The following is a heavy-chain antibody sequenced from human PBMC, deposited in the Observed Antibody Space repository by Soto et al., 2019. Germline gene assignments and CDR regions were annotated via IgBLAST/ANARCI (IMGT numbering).Heavy chain of an antibody. V-gene: IGHV4-4*02. D-gene: IGHD1-20*01. CDR2: SHQSGNT. Sequence: SETLSLTCAVSGVSISSHDWWTWVRQPPGKGLEWIGESHQSGNTNYNSSLESRVTISLDKSKNLFSLQLNSVTVADTAVYYCATRDNGRVYWGQGALVTVSS. J-gene: IGHJ4*02. CDR3: ATRDNGRVY. CDR1: GVSISSHDW.